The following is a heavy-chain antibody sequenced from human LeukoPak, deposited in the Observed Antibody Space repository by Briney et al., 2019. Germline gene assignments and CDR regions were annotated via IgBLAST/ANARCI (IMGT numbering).Heavy chain of an antibody. Sequence: GGSLRLSCAASGFTVSSNYMSWVRQAPGKGLEWVGFIRSKAYGGTTEYAASVKGRFTISRDDSKSIGYLQMNSLKTEDTAVYYCTRVGEWELLQYWGQGTLVTVSS. CDR3: TRVGEWELLQY. CDR1: GFTVSSNY. D-gene: IGHD1-26*01. CDR2: IRSKAYGGTT. J-gene: IGHJ4*02. V-gene: IGHV3-49*04.